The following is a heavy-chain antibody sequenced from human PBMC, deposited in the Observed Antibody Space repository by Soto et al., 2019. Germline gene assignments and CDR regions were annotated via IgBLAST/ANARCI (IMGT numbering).Heavy chain of an antibody. V-gene: IGHV3-23*01. CDR2: LSGSGGST. CDR3: AIDNYGIVY. CDR1: GFTFSNYA. Sequence: GSLRLSCAASGFTFSNYAMTWVRQTPGKGLEWVSSLSGSGGSTFYADSVRGRFTISRDISKNTLYLQMNSLRAEDTAVYYCAIDNYGIVYCGQGTLVTVSS. J-gene: IGHJ4*02. D-gene: IGHD4-17*01.